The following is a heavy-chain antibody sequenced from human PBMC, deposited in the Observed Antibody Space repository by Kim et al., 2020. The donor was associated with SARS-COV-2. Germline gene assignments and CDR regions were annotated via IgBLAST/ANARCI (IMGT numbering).Heavy chain of an antibody. CDR2: IYYSGST. Sequence: SETLSLTCTVSGGSISSYYWSWIRQPPGKGLEWIGYIYYSGSTNYNPSLKSRVTISVDTTQNQFSLKLSSVTAADTAVYYCAGGIVVVVPAAIHNYYYGMDVGGQGPSVTLS. V-gene: IGHV4-59*13. D-gene: IGHD2-2*01. CDR3: AGGIVVVVPAAIHNYYYGMDV. CDR1: GGSISSYY. J-gene: IGHJ6*02.